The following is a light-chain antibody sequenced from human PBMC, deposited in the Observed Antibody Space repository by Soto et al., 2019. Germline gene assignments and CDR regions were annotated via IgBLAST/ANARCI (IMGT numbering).Light chain of an antibody. CDR2: DAS. CDR1: QNINIW. V-gene: IGKV1-5*01. J-gene: IGKJ2*01. Sequence: DIQMTQSPSTLSASVGDRVTITCRASQNINIWLAWYQQKPGKAPNLLIYDASTLGRGVPSRFSGSGSGTEFTLTINSLQPDDFATYYCQHDNSYSRNTFGQGTKLEIK. CDR3: QHDNSYSRNT.